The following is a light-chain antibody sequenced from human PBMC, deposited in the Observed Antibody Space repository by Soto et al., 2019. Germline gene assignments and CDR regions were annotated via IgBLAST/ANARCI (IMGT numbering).Light chain of an antibody. Sequence: EIVRTQSPATLSVSPGERATLSCRASQSIVTDLAWYQKKPGQDPSLLIYRASTRATGIPARFSGSGSGAEFYLTISRLQSEDFAVYECQQYDHWTWTFGQGTKVDIK. CDR3: QQYDHWTWT. J-gene: IGKJ1*01. V-gene: IGKV3-15*01. CDR1: QSIVTD. CDR2: RAS.